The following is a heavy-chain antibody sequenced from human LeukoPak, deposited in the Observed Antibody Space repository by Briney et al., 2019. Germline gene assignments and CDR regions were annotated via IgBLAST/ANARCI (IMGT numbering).Heavy chain of an antibody. V-gene: IGHV4-59*01. CDR3: ARGPVLMGFDP. J-gene: IGHJ5*02. D-gene: IGHD2-15*01. CDR1: GGSISSYY. Sequence: SETLCLACTVSGGSISSYYWSWIRQSPGKGLEWIGYIYYSGSTNYNPSLKSRVTISVDTSKNQFSLKLSSVTAADTAVYYCARGPVLMGFDPWGQGTLVTVSS. CDR2: IYYSGST.